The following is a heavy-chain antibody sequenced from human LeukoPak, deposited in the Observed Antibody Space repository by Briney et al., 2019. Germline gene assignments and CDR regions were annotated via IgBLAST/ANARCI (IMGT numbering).Heavy chain of an antibody. J-gene: IGHJ6*02. CDR3: ARDDCSGGSCYSYYFYYYGMDV. D-gene: IGHD2-15*01. CDR2: IKQDGSEK. CDR1: GFTFSSYW. V-gene: IGHV3-7*01. Sequence: GGSLRLSCAASGFTFSSYWMSWVRQAPGKGLEWVANIKQDGSEKYYVDSVKGRFTISRDNAKNTLYLQMNSLRAEDTAVYYCARDDCSGGSCYSYYFYYYGMDVWGQGTTVTVSS.